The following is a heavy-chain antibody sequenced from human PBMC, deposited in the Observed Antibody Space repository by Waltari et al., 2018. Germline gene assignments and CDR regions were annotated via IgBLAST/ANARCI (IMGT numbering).Heavy chain of an antibody. V-gene: IGHV4-39*07. J-gene: IGHJ5*02. Sequence: QLQLQESGPGLVKPSETLSLTCTVSGGSISSSSYYWGWIRQPPGKGLEWIGSIYYIGSNYDNPFIKRRVTISVDTSKNQYYLKLRAVTAADAVVYYRAREAVVVLAMGRFDPWGQGALFTVSS. CDR1: GGSISSSSYY. CDR2: IYYIGSN. CDR3: AREAVVVLAMGRFDP. D-gene: IGHD2-21*01.